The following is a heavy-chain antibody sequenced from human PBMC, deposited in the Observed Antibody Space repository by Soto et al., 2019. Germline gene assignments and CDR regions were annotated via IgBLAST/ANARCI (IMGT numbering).Heavy chain of an antibody. D-gene: IGHD6-19*01. CDR2: IYYSGST. Sequence: ETLSLTCTVSGGSISSSSYYWGWIRQPPGKGLEWIGSIYYSGSTYYNPSLKSRVTISVDTSKNQFSLKLSSVTAADTAVYYCARRVDRSGWYAYCDYWGQGTLVNVS. CDR1: GGSISSSSYY. CDR3: ARRVDRSGWYAYCDY. J-gene: IGHJ4*02. V-gene: IGHV4-39*01.